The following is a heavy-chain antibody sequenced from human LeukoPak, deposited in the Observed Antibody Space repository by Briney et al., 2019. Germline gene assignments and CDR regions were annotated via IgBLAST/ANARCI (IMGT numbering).Heavy chain of an antibody. V-gene: IGHV4-39*01. CDR1: GGSISSSSYY. D-gene: IGHD2-15*01. CDR2: IYYSGST. Sequence: SETLSLTCTVSGGSISSSSYYWGWIRQPPGKGLEWIGSIYYSGSTYYNPSLKSRVTISVDTSKNQFSLKLSSVTAADTAVYYCARQPLGYCSGGSCLPGAFDIWGQGTMVTVSS. J-gene: IGHJ3*02. CDR3: ARQPLGYCSGGSCLPGAFDI.